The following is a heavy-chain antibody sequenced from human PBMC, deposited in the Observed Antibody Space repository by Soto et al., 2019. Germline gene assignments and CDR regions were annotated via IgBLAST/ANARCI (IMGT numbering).Heavy chain of an antibody. CDR2: INAPATST. D-gene: IGHD2-21*02. V-gene: IGHV3-48*03. J-gene: IGHJ4*02. CDR3: TRDPEGDLDFDY. CDR1: GFIFSNFG. Sequence: EVQLVESGGRLVQPGGSLRLFCAASGFIFSNFGLTWVRQAPGKGLEWVSHINAPATSTLYANSVRGRFAISRDNARNSVYLQMSSLTGEDTAVYYCTRDPEGDLDFDYWGQGTLVTVSS.